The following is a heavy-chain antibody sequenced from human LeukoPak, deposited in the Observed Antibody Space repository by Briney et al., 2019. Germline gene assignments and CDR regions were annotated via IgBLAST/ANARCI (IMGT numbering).Heavy chain of an antibody. V-gene: IGHV3-74*01. CDR1: GFTFSSYW. J-gene: IGHJ5*02. Sequence: GGSLRLSCAASGFTFSSYWMHWVRQAPGKGLVWVSRINNDGSSTSYADSVRGRFTISRDNAKKMLYLQMNSLRDEDTDVYYCVRGPYESSGYAPRYNWFDPWGQGTLVTVSS. CDR3: VRGPYESSGYAPRYNWFDP. D-gene: IGHD3-22*01. CDR2: INNDGSST.